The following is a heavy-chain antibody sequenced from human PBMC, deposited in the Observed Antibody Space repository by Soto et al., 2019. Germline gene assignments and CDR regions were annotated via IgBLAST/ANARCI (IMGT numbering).Heavy chain of an antibody. CDR3: ARGVVTAQSSYFDY. D-gene: IGHD2-21*02. CDR2: IYSGGST. V-gene: IGHV3-53*02. J-gene: IGHJ4*02. Sequence: EVQLVETGGGLIQPGGSLRLSCAASGFTVSSNYMSWVRQAPGKGPEWVSVIYSGGSTYYADSVKGRFTISRDNSKNTLYLQMNSLRAEDTAVYYCARGVVTAQSSYFDYWGQGTLVTVSS. CDR1: GFTVSSNY.